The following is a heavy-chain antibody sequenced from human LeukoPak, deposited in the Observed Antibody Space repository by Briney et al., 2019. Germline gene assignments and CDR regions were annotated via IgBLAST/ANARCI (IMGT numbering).Heavy chain of an antibody. V-gene: IGHV1-18*01. Sequence: AASVKVPCRASGYTFTNYHISWVRQAPGQGLEWMGWISPYNGDTYFGQKLQDRVTMTTDTSTSTAYMQLRNLRSDDTAVYYCARDITLGNFDFWGQGTLVAVSS. J-gene: IGHJ4*02. CDR2: ISPYNGDT. CDR3: ARDITLGNFDF. D-gene: IGHD3-10*01. CDR1: GYTFTNYH.